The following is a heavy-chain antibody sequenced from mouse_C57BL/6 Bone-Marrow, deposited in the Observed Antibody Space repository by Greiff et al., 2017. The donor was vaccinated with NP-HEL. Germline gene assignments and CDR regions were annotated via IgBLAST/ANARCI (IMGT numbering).Heavy chain of an antibody. V-gene: IGHV1-63*01. CDR2: IYPGGGYT. CDR1: GYTFTNYW. CDR3: ARDYGSRGWYFDV. J-gene: IGHJ1*03. Sequence: QVQLKESGAELVRPGTSVKMSCKASGYTFTNYWIGWAKQRPGHGLEWIGDIYPGGGYTNYNEEFQGKATLTADKSSSTAYMQFSSLTSEDSAIYYCARDYGSRGWYFDVWGTGTTVTVSS. D-gene: IGHD1-1*01.